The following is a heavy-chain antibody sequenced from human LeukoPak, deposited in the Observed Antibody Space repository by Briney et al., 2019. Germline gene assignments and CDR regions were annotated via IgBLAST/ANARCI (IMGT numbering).Heavy chain of an antibody. Sequence: GGSLRLPCAASGFTFSSYDMNWVRQAPGKGLEWISYISSGANTIYYADSVKGRFTSSRDNAKNSLYLQMNSLRAEDTAVYYCAGDYDFSLGIDYWGQGVLVTVSS. CDR2: ISSGANTI. J-gene: IGHJ4*02. CDR1: GFTFSSYD. CDR3: AGDYDFSLGIDY. D-gene: IGHD3-22*01. V-gene: IGHV3-48*03.